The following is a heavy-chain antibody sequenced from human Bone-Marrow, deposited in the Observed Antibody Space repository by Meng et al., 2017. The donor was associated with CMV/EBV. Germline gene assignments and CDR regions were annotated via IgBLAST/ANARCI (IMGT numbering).Heavy chain of an antibody. Sequence: GGSLRLSCPASGFTFDDYAMHWVRQAPGKGLEWVSGISWNSGSIGYADSVKGRFTISRDNAKNSLFLQMNSLRVDDTAVYYCGRNRVDFWGQGILVTVSS. V-gene: IGHV3-9*01. J-gene: IGHJ5*01. CDR3: GRNRVDF. CDR1: GFTFDDYA. CDR2: ISWNSGSI.